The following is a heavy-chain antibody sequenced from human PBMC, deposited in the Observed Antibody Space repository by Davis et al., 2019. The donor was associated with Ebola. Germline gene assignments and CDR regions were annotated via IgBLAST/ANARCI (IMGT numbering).Heavy chain of an antibody. CDR1: GGSISSYY. CDR2: IYYTGNT. Sequence: SETLSLTCTVSGGSISSYYWSWIRQPPGKGLEWIGSIYYTGNTDYNPSLKSRVTISVDTSKNQFSLKLSSVTAADTAVYYCARDFVAWIAVAGTGYYYGMDVWGKGTTVTVSS. CDR3: ARDFVAWIAVAGTGYYYGMDV. V-gene: IGHV4-59*12. D-gene: IGHD6-19*01. J-gene: IGHJ6*04.